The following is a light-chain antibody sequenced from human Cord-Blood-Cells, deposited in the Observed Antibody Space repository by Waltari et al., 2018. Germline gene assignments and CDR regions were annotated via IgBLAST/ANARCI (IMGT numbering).Light chain of an antibody. V-gene: IGKV1-8*01. CDR3: QQYYSYPT. CDR2: AAS. Sequence: IRMTHSTSSFSASTGDRVTITRRSSQGMSRYLAWYQQKPGKAPKLLIYAASTVQSGVPSRFSGSGSGTDFTLTISCLQSEDFATYYCQQYYSYPTFGGGTKVEIK. J-gene: IGKJ4*01. CDR1: QGMSRY.